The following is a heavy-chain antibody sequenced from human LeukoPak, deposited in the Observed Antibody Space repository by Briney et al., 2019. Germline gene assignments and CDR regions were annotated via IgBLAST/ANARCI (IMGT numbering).Heavy chain of an antibody. CDR1: GGSIKSNYW. CDR3: AHRPYYYDSSGYWVY. D-gene: IGHD3-22*01. Sequence: TLSLTCTVSGGSIKSNYWSWIRQPPGKALEWLALIYWDDDKRYSPSLKSRLTITKDTSKNQVVLTMTNMDPVDTATYYCAHRPYYYDSSGYWVYWGQGTLVAVSS. J-gene: IGHJ4*02. CDR2: IYWDDDK. V-gene: IGHV2-5*08.